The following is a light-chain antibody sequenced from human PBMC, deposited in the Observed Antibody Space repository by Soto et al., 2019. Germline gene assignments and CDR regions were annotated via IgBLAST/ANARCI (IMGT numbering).Light chain of an antibody. CDR1: SSDVGSYNF. V-gene: IGLV2-14*02. J-gene: IGLJ2*01. Sequence: QSALTQPASVSGSPGQSITISCTGTSSDVGSYNFVSWYQQHPGKAPKLMIHEGSKRPSGVSNRFSGSKSGNTASLTISGLQAEDEADYYCSSFAPSDTRVFGGGTKLTVL. CDR3: SSFAPSDTRV. CDR2: EGS.